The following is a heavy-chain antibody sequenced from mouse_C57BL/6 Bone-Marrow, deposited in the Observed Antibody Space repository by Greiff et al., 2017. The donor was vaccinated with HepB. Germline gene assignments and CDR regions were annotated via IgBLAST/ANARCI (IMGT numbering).Heavy chain of an antibody. CDR3: ARHRIYYDYDWFAY. J-gene: IGHJ3*01. D-gene: IGHD2-4*01. V-gene: IGHV5-9*01. CDR1: GFTFSSYT. Sequence: EVQVVESGGGLVKPGGSLKLSCAASGFTFSSYTMSWVRQTPEKRLEWVATISGGGGNTYYPDSVKGRFTISRDNAKNTLYLQMRSLRSEDTALYYCARHRIYYDYDWFAYWGQGTLVTVSA. CDR2: ISGGGGNT.